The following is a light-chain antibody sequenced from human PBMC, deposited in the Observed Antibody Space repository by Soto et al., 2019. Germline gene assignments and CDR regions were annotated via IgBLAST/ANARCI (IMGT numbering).Light chain of an antibody. V-gene: IGLV2-11*01. CDR3: CSYAGSYTYV. Sequence: QSVLTQPRSVSGSPGQSVTISCTGTSSDVGGYNYVSWYQQHPGKAPKLMISDVTKRPSRVPDRFSGSKSGNTASLTISGLRAEDEADYYCCSYAGSYTYVFGTGTKVTVL. CDR2: DVT. J-gene: IGLJ1*01. CDR1: SSDVGGYNY.